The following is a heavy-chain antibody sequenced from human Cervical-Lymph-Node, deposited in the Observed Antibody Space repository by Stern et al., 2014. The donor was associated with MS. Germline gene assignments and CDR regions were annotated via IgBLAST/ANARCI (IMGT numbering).Heavy chain of an antibody. V-gene: IGHV3-74*01. J-gene: IGHJ3*02. CDR1: EFTFSTHW. Sequence: EVQLLESGGGLVQPGGSLRLSCAASEFTFSTHWMHWVRQVPGKGLMWVSRISCDVSSTSYADSVKDLFAISRDIAKNTLYLQMSSLRAEVTAVYFCARDSECYDESGGYYRSFDIWGQGTMVTVSS. CDR2: ISCDVSST. CDR3: ARDSECYDESGGYYRSFDI. D-gene: IGHD3-22*01.